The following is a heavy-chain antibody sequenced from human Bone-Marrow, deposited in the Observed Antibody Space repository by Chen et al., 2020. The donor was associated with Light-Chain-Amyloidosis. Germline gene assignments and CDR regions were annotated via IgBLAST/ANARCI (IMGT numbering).Heavy chain of an antibody. CDR3: ARRRDGYNFDY. J-gene: IGHJ4*02. Sequence: AQLEQSGPEVKKPGESRKISCKGSGYTSPNYWIGWVRQMPGKGLEWMGVIYPDDSDARYSPSFEGQVTISADKSITTAYLQWRSLKASDTAMYYCARRRDGYNFDYWGQGTLVTVSS. CDR2: IYPDDSDA. D-gene: IGHD5-12*01. V-gene: IGHV5-51*01. CDR1: GYTSPNYW.